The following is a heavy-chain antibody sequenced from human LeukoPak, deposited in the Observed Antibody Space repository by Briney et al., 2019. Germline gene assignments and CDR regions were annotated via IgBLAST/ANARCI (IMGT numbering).Heavy chain of an antibody. Sequence: ASVKVSCKASGYTFTSYDINWVRQATGQGLEWMGWMNPNSGSTGYAQKFQGRVTMTRNTSISTAYMELSSLRSEDTAVYYCARRGYYDFWSGYRSSDAFDIWGQGTMVTVSS. CDR3: ARRGYYDFWSGYRSSDAFDI. D-gene: IGHD3-3*01. CDR2: MNPNSGST. V-gene: IGHV1-8*01. J-gene: IGHJ3*02. CDR1: GYTFTSYD.